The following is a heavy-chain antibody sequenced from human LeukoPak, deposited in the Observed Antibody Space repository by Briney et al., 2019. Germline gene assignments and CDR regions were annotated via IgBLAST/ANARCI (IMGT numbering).Heavy chain of an antibody. V-gene: IGHV3-23*01. Sequence: GGSLRLSCAASGFTFSSYSMNWVRQAPGKGLEWVSSISSTGDYTYYTDPVKGRFTVSRDNSKNTLYLQMNSLRADDTAVYFCAKDRPNYYESNGDYYRRDGDYWGQGTLVTVSS. CDR1: GFTFSSYS. CDR3: AKDRPNYYESNGDYYRRDGDY. D-gene: IGHD3-22*01. CDR2: ISSTGDYT. J-gene: IGHJ4*02.